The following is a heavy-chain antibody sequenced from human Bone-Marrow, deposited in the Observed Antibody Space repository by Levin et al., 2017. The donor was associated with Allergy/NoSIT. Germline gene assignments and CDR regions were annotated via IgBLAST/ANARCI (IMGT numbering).Heavy chain of an antibody. Sequence: GGSLRLSCAASGFTFSSYWMSWVRQAPGKGLEWVANIKQDGSAKYYVDSVKGRFTISRDNAKNSLYLQMNSLRADDTAVYYCARDAVGSVFDYWGQGTLVTVSS. J-gene: IGHJ4*02. CDR2: IKQDGSAK. CDR3: ARDAVGSVFDY. CDR1: GFTFSSYW. D-gene: IGHD2-2*03. V-gene: IGHV3-7*01.